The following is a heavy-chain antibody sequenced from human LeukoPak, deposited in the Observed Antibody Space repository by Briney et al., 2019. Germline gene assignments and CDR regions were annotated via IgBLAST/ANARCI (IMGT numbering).Heavy chain of an antibody. CDR1: GGSFSGYY. CDR3: ARAGYTRVFGY. V-gene: IGHV4-34*01. CDR2: INHSGST. D-gene: IGHD1-14*01. J-gene: IGHJ4*02. Sequence: PSETLSLTCAVYGGSFSGYYWSWIRQPPGKGLEWIGEINHSGSTNYDPSLKSRVTISVDASKNQFSLKLSSVTAADTAVYYCARAGYTRVFGYWGQGTLVTVSS.